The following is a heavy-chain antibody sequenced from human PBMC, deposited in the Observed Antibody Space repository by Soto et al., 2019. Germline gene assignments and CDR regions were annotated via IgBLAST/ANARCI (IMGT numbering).Heavy chain of an antibody. D-gene: IGHD6-19*01. V-gene: IGHV3-30-3*01. CDR3: AKDWYSSGPVHY. J-gene: IGHJ4*02. CDR1: GFTFSSYA. Sequence: VGSLRLSCAASGFTFSSYAIHWVRQAPGKGLEWVAVISYDGSNKYYADSVKGRFTISRDNSKNTLYLQMNSLRAEDTAVYYCAKDWYSSGPVHYWGQGTLVTVSS. CDR2: ISYDGSNK.